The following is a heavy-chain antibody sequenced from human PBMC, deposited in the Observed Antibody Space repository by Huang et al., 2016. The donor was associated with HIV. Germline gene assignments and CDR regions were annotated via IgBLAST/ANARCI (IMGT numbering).Heavy chain of an antibody. CDR3: ARDLGGYYDSSGYPDY. J-gene: IGHJ4*02. CDR2: MSYDVNKQ. V-gene: IGHV3-30-3*01. D-gene: IGHD3-22*01. Sequence: QVQLVESGGGVVQPGRSLRLSCAASGFTFRSYGMHWVRQAPGRGVGGVAAMSYDVNKQHSAKSVRGRFTISRDNSKTTLYLQMNRPRAEDTAVYYCARDLGGYYDSSGYPDYWGQGALVTVSS. CDR1: GFTFRSYG.